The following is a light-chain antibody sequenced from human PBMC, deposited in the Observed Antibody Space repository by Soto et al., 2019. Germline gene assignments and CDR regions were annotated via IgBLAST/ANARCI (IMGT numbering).Light chain of an antibody. CDR2: DAS. CDR1: QSVSSY. CDR3: QQRSNWPPL. J-gene: IGKJ4*01. Sequence: EIVLTQSPATLSLSPGERATLSCRASQSVSSYLAWYQQKPGQAHRLLIYDASNRATGIPARFSGSGSGTDFLLTNSSLEPEAFAVYYCQQRSNWPPLFGGGIKVEIK. V-gene: IGKV3-11*01.